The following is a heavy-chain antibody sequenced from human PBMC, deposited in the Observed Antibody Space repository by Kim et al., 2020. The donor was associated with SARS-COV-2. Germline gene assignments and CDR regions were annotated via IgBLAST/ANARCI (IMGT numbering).Heavy chain of an antibody. D-gene: IGHD6-13*01. CDR1: GYTFSSHG. Sequence: ASVKVSCKASGYTFSSHGISWVRQAPGQGLEWMGWISGYNGDTKYAQKFHGRVTKTTDTSTSTAYMELRSLRSDDTAIYYCARVFRISNWYSPDAFDIWGQGTMVTVSS. CDR2: ISGYNGDT. V-gene: IGHV1-18*01. CDR3: ARVFRISNWYSPDAFDI. J-gene: IGHJ3*02.